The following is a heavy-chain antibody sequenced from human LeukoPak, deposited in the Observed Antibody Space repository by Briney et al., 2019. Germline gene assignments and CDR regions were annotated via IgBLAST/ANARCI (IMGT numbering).Heavy chain of an antibody. CDR1: GFTFSSYW. CDR2: INSDGSST. D-gene: IGHD1-26*01. J-gene: IGHJ4*02. V-gene: IGHV3-74*01. CDR3: ARGEAGRDFDY. Sequence: GGSLRLSCAASGFTFSSYWMHWVRQAPGKGLVWVSRINSDGSSTSYADSVKGRFTISRDNAKNTLYLQMNSLRAEDTAVYYCARGEAGRDFDYWGQGTLVTVSS.